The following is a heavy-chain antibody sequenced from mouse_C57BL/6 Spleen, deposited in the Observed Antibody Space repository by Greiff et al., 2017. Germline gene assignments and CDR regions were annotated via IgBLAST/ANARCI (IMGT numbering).Heavy chain of an antibody. D-gene: IGHD4-1*01. J-gene: IGHJ4*01. Sequence: LQQSGASVKISCKASGYAFSSYWMNWVKQRPGKGLEWIGQIYPGDGDTNYNGKFKGKDTLTADKSSSTAYMQLSSLTSEDSAVYFCASDWDRNAMDYWGQGTSVTVSS. CDR3: ASDWDRNAMDY. CDR1: GYAFSSYW. CDR2: IYPGDGDT. V-gene: IGHV1-80*01.